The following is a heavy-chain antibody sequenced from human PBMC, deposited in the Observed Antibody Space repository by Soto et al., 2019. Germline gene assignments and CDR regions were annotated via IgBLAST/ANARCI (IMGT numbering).Heavy chain of an antibody. CDR3: TRWGNYYFDY. CDR2: INGDGGTR. J-gene: IGHJ4*02. Sequence: EVQLVEAGGGLVQPGGSLRLSCAASGFTFSTTWIHWVRQAPGKGLVWVSRINGDGGTRNYADSVKGRFTISRDNAKNTVYLQMNSLSADDTAVYYCTRWGNYYFDYWGQGTLVTVSS. D-gene: IGHD3-16*01. V-gene: IGHV3-74*01. CDR1: GFTFSTTW.